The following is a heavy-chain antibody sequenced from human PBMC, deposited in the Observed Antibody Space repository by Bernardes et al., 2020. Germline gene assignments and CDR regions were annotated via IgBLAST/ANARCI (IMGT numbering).Heavy chain of an antibody. CDR2: IYYSRST. CDR3: AREHGSSWYYLYY. D-gene: IGHD6-13*01. V-gene: IGHV4-59*01. Sequence: EPLSLTCTVSGGSISSYYWSWIRQPPGKGLERIGYIYYSRSTNYNPALKSRVTISVDTSKNQFSLKLSSINASDTAVYYRAREHGSSWYYLYYCGPGTLITVSS. CDR1: GGSISSYY. J-gene: IGHJ4*02.